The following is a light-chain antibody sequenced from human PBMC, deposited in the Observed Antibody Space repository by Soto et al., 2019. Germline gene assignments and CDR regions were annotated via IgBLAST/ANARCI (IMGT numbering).Light chain of an antibody. CDR2: DAS. J-gene: IGKJ3*01. CDR3: QQRSNQIP. CDR1: QSLSNF. V-gene: IGKV3-11*01. Sequence: EIVLTQSPATLSLSPGERATLSCRASQSLSNFLAWYQQKPGQAPRLLIYDASNRATGNPVRFSGSGSGTDFTLTISSLEPEDFAIYYYQQRSNQIPFGPGTTVEIK.